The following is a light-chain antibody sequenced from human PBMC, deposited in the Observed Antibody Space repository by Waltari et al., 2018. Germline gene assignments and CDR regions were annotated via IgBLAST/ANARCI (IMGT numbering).Light chain of an antibody. Sequence: SSELTQDPTVSVAMGQTVRITCQGDSLRSYYASWYQQRPGQAPVLVLFDRNDRPSGVPDRFSGSTSDNPAVLTITGAQAEDEASYYCHSRDASGVGGSFGGGTKLTVL. J-gene: IGLJ2*01. CDR1: SLRSYY. V-gene: IGLV3-19*01. CDR3: HSRDASGVGGS. CDR2: DRN.